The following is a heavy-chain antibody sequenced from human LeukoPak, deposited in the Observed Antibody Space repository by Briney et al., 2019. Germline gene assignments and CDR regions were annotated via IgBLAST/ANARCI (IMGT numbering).Heavy chain of an antibody. D-gene: IGHD2-15*01. CDR1: GYTFTGYY. V-gene: IGHV1-2*02. CDR3: ARDGIAVERSDPVTGWFDP. CDR2: INPNSGGT. Sequence: GASVKVSCKASGYTFTGYYMHWVRQAPGQGLEWMGWINPNSGGTNYAQKFQGRVTMTRDTSISTAYMELSRLRSDDTAVYYCARDGIAVERSDPVTGWFDPWGQGTLVTVSS. J-gene: IGHJ5*02.